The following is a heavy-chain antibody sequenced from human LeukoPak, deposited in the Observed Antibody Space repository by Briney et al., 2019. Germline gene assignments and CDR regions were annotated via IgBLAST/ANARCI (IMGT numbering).Heavy chain of an antibody. CDR2: PEDGET. CDR3: ATDLLRRYYDIRRSNY. J-gene: IGHJ4*02. D-gene: IGHD3-9*01. V-gene: IGHV1-24*01. Sequence: PEDGETIYAQKFQGRVTMTEDTSTDTAYMELSSLRSEDTAVYYCATDLLRRYYDIRRSNYWGQGTLVTVSS.